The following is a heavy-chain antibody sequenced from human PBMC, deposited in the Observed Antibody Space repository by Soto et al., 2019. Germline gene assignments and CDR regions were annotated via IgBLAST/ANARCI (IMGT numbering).Heavy chain of an antibody. V-gene: IGHV3-23*01. CDR2: ISGSGGST. CDR3: AKKGPYSSSYDY. J-gene: IGHJ4*02. Sequence: EVQLLESGGGLVQPGGSLRLSWAASGFTFSSYAMSWVRQAPGNGLEWVSAISGSGGSTYYADSVKGRFTISRDNPKNTLYLQMNSLRAEDTAVYYCAKKGPYSSSYDYWGQGTLVTVSS. CDR1: GFTFSSYA. D-gene: IGHD6-6*01.